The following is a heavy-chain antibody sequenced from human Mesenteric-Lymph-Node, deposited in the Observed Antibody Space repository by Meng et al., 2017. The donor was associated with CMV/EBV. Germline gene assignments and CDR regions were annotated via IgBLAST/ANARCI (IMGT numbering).Heavy chain of an antibody. CDR2: IIPILGIA. Sequence: SVKVSCKASGGTFSSYPISWVRQAPGQGLEWMGRIIPILGIANYAQKFQGRVTITADKSTSTAYMELSSLRSEDTAVYFCASPRGGYFYYGMDVWGQGTTVTVSS. V-gene: IGHV1-69*02. CDR3: ASPRGGYFYYGMDV. CDR1: GGTFSSYP. D-gene: IGHD3-16*01. J-gene: IGHJ6*02.